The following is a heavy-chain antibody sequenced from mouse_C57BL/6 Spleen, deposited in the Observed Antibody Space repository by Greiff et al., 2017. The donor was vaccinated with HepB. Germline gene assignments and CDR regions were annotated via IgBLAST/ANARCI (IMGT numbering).Heavy chain of an antibody. J-gene: IGHJ4*01. D-gene: IGHD2-4*01. V-gene: IGHV3-6*01. CDR3: ASEDYDYFYYAMDY. CDR2: ISYDGSN. Sequence: DVQLQESGPGLVKPSQSLSLTCSVTGYSITSGYYWNWIRQFPGNKLEWMGYISYDGSNNYNPSLKNRISITRDTSKNQFFLKLNSVTTEDTATYYCASEDYDYFYYAMDYWGQGTSVTVSS. CDR1: GYSITSGYY.